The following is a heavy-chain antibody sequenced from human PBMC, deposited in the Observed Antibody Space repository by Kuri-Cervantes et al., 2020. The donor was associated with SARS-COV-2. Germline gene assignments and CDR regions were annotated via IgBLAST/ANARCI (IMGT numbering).Heavy chain of an antibody. Sequence: SVKVSCKASGYTFTGYYIHWVRQAPGQGLEWMGGIIPVLGTANYAPNFQGRVTITADESTSTAYMELSSLRSEDTAVYYCALGYWGSGYPRYYYYMDVWGKGTTVTVSS. J-gene: IGHJ6*03. CDR3: ALGYWGSGYPRYYYYMDV. CDR2: IIPVLGTA. D-gene: IGHD3-22*01. CDR1: GYTFTGYY. V-gene: IGHV1-69*13.